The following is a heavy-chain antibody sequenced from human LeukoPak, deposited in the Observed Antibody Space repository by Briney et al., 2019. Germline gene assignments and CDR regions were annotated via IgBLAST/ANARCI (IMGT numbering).Heavy chain of an antibody. J-gene: IGHJ4*02. CDR3: ARAPSTQLEWFRFDY. CDR2: ISSSSTI. V-gene: IGHV3-48*04. Sequence: GGSLRLSCAASGFTFSSYSMNWVRQAPGKGLEWVSYISSSSTIYYADSVKGRFTISRDNAKNSLYLQMNSLRAEDTAVYYCARAPSTQLEWFRFDYWGQGTLVTVSS. CDR1: GFTFSSYS. D-gene: IGHD3-3*01.